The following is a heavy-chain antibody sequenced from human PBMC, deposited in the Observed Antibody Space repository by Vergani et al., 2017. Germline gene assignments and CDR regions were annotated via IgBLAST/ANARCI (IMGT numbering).Heavy chain of an antibody. CDR1: GGSIMAYY. CDR2: IFHNGTT. CDR3: ARTESFILRYFHWAL. D-gene: IGHD3-9*01. J-gene: IGHJ4*02. Sequence: QVQLRESGPGLVKPSETLYLTCTVSGGSIMAYYWSWVRQSPGQGLEWIWYIFHNGTTDYNPPLKSLLTITVDRSKNPFSLGVTSVTAADTAIDFCARTESFILRYFHWALWGQGTLVTVSS. V-gene: IGHV4-4*08.